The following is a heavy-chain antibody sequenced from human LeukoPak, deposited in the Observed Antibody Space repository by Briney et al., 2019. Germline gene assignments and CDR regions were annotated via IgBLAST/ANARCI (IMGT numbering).Heavy chain of an antibody. CDR3: AREATIFGVVTPDY. CDR2: TSAYNGNT. D-gene: IGHD3-3*01. Sequence: ASVKVSCKASGYTFTSYGISWVRQAPGQGLEWMGWTSAYNGNTNYAQKLQGRVTMTTDTSTSTAYMELRSLRSDDTAVYYRAREATIFGVVTPDYWGQGTLVTVSS. CDR1: GYTFTSYG. J-gene: IGHJ4*02. V-gene: IGHV1-18*01.